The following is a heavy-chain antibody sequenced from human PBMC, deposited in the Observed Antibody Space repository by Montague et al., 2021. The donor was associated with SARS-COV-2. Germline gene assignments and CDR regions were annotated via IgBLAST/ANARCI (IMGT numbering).Heavy chain of an antibody. CDR3: ARRLMGDLVADWFFDV. Sequence: SETLSLTCTVSGGSIDRFFWSWIRQTPGMGLEWIAYIFDSGNSNYNPSLKSRVSTSVDTSKNQFSLNLTSVTAADTAVYYCARRLMGDLVADWFFDVWGRGTLVTVSS. J-gene: IGHJ2*01. CDR1: GGSIDRFF. D-gene: IGHD5-12*01. CDR2: IFDSGNS. V-gene: IGHV4-59*08.